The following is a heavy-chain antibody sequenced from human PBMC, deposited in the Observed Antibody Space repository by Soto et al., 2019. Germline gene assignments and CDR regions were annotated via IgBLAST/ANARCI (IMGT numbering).Heavy chain of an antibody. CDR3: ARDRYSSGWYELDY. V-gene: IGHV3-33*01. CDR1: GFTFSSYG. CDR2: IWYDGSNK. D-gene: IGHD6-19*01. J-gene: IGHJ4*02. Sequence: QVQLVESGGGVVQPGRSLRLSCAASGFTFSSYGMHWVRQAPGKGLEWVAVIWYDGSNKYYADSVKGRFTISRDNSKNSPDLRMNCLRVEDTAVYYCARDRYSSGWYELDYWGQGPQVTVSS.